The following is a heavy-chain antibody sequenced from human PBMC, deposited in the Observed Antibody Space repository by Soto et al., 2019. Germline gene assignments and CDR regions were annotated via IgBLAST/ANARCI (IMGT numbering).Heavy chain of an antibody. Sequence: QVQLLESGPGLLKPSGTLSLTCTVSGDSMTSSNWWNWVRQPPGKGLEWIGEAHHSGRTNYNPSLRSRVTISVDKSQNHFSLPLTSVTAADTAVYYCARSAATALDYWGQGTLVTVSS. CDR3: ARSAATALDY. V-gene: IGHV4-4*02. CDR1: GDSMTSSNW. J-gene: IGHJ4*02. D-gene: IGHD6-13*01. CDR2: AHHSGRT.